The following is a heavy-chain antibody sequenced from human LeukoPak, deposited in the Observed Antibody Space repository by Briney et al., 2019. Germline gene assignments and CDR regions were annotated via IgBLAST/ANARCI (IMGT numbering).Heavy chain of an antibody. D-gene: IGHD5-24*01. J-gene: IGHJ4*02. CDR2: ISGYQGST. V-gene: IGHV1-18*01. CDR3: ARSELSTITAGPFNY. CDR1: GYTFTNYG. Sequence: ASVKVSCKASGYTFTNYGITWVRQAPGQGLEWMGWISGYQGSTKYAQNFQGRVTMTIDTSTSTAYMDLRSLRSDDTAIYFCARSELSTITAGPFNYWGQGTVVAVSS.